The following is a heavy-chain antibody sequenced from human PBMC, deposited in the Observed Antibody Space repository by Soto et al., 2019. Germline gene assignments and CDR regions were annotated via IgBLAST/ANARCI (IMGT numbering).Heavy chain of an antibody. J-gene: IGHJ4*02. CDR3: AREGDSNYYSS. CDR2: IYYSGST. V-gene: IGHV4-59*01. Sequence: PSETLSLTCTVSGGSISSYYWSWIRQPPGKGLEWIGYIYYSGSTNYNPSLKSRVTISVDTSKNQFSLKLSSVTAADTAVYYCAREGDSNYYSSWGQGTLVTVS. D-gene: IGHD4-4*01. CDR1: GGSISSYY.